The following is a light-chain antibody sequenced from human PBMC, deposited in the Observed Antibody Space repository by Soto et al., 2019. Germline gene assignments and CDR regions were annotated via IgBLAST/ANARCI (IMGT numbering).Light chain of an antibody. J-gene: IGLJ3*02. CDR1: SSDVGAYNY. CDR3: SSYAGSNNPWV. Sequence: QSALTHPPAASGSPGQSVTISCTGTSSDVGAYNYVCWYQQHPGKAPKLIISEVTKRPSGVPDRFSGSKSGNTASLTVTGLQAEDEADYYCSSYAGSNNPWVFGGGTKVTVL. CDR2: EVT. V-gene: IGLV2-8*01.